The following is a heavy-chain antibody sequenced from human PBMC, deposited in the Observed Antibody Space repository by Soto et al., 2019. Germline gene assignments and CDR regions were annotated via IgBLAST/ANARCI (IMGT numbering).Heavy chain of an antibody. V-gene: IGHV1-69*01. Sequence: QVQLVQSGAEVKKPGSSVKVSCKASGGTFGSYAISWVRQEPGQGLEWMGGIIPITATANYAQKFQGRVTITADESTSTASMQLSSLTSEDTAVYYCARSQGSSTSLEIYYYYYYVMDVWGQGTMVTVSS. CDR2: IIPITATA. J-gene: IGHJ6*02. CDR3: ARSQGSSTSLEIYYYYYYVMDV. D-gene: IGHD2-2*01. CDR1: GGTFGSYA.